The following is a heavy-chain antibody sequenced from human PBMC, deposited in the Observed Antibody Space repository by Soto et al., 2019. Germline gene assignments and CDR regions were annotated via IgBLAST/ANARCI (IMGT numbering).Heavy chain of an antibody. Sequence: SETLSLTCTVSGGSISSYYWGWIRQPAGKGLEWIGRIYTSGSTNYNPSLKSRVTMSVDTSKNQFSLKLSSVTAADTAVYYCARDSLYYDFWSGYSPSRDYYGMDVWGQGTTVPVSS. J-gene: IGHJ6*02. CDR1: GGSISSYY. CDR2: IYTSGST. V-gene: IGHV4-4*07. D-gene: IGHD3-3*01. CDR3: ARDSLYYDFWSGYSPSRDYYGMDV.